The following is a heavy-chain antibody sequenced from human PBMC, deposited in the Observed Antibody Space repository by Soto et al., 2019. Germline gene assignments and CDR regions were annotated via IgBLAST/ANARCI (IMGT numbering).Heavy chain of an antibody. J-gene: IGHJ4*02. CDR2: ISSDGSNK. CDR3: AKDCARGPMGMSLDS. D-gene: IGHD3-16*01. CDR1: GFNFSDFG. V-gene: IGHV3-30*18. Sequence: QVQLVESGGGVVHPGRSLRLSCTASGFNFSDFGMHWVRQAPGKGLEWLALISSDGSNKFYADSVRGRFTVSRDRSDNTLHLHTIAVRNDDTAMYYCAKDCARGPMGMSLDSWGQGTLVIVSS.